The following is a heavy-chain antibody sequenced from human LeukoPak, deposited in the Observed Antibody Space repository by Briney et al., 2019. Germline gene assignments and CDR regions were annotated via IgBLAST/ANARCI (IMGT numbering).Heavy chain of an antibody. CDR3: AELGITMIGGV. CDR1: GFTFSNYA. J-gene: IGHJ6*04. D-gene: IGHD3-10*02. Sequence: GRSLRLSCAASGFTFSNYAFHWVRQAPGKGLERVAVTSSDGNNKYYADSVKGRFTISRDNSKNSLYLQMNSLRAEDTAVYYCAELGITMIGGVWGKGTTVTISS. V-gene: IGHV3-30*04. CDR2: TSSDGNNK.